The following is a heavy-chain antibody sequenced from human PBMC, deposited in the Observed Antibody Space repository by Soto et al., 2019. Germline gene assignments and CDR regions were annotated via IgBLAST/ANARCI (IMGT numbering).Heavy chain of an antibody. V-gene: IGHV3-33*01. Sequence: GGSLRFSCAASGLTFRSYGMHWVRQAPGKGLVWVGVTWYDGSNKYYADSVKGRFTISRDNSKNTLYLQMNSLRAEDTAVYYCAREPMVLGDTGSLGSWGEGTRDTVAS. CDR3: AREPMVLGDTGSLGS. CDR1: GLTFRSYG. CDR2: TWYDGSNK. J-gene: IGHJ5*02. D-gene: IGHD3-10*01.